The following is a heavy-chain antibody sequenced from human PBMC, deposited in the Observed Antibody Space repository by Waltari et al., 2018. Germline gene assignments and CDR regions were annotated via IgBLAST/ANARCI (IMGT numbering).Heavy chain of an antibody. J-gene: IGHJ6*03. CDR1: GGSLGDYY. Sequence: QVQLQQWGAGLLKPSETLSLTCAVYGGSLGDYYRSWIRQPPGKGLEWIGEINQSGTTNYNPSLKSRITVSKDTSKSQFSLRLSSMTAADTAVYYCARLKRRPNYDFWSGHKNYYFYYMDVWGKGTTVTVSS. D-gene: IGHD3-3*01. V-gene: IGHV4-34*01. CDR3: ARLKRRPNYDFWSGHKNYYFYYMDV. CDR2: INQSGTT.